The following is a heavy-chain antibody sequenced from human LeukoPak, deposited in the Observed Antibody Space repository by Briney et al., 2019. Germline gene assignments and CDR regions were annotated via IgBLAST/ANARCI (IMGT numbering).Heavy chain of an antibody. V-gene: IGHV4-4*07. J-gene: IGHJ3*02. CDR1: GGSISSYY. CDR2: IYTSGST. D-gene: IGHD3-22*01. Sequence: SETLSLTCTVSGGSISSYYWSWIRQPAGKGLEWIGRIYTSGSTNYNPSLKSRVTISVDTSKNQFSLKLSSVTAADTAVYYCARHYRGYYDSSGYAHDAFDIWGQGTMVTVSS. CDR3: ARHYRGYYDSSGYAHDAFDI.